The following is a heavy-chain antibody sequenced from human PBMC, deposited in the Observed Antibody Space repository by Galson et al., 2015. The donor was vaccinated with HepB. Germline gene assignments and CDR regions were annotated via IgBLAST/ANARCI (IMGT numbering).Heavy chain of an antibody. CDR1: GFSLSSTSGVG. Sequence: PALVKPTQTLTLTCTFSGFSLSSTSGVGVGWIRQPPGKALEWLGIIYWDDEKRYSPSLGSRGTITKDTSKNQVVLTMTNMDPVDTATYYCVRYPRAYTYGTIDYWGQGTLVTVSS. V-gene: IGHV2-5*02. D-gene: IGHD5-18*01. J-gene: IGHJ4*02. CDR3: VRYPRAYTYGTIDY. CDR2: IYWDDEK.